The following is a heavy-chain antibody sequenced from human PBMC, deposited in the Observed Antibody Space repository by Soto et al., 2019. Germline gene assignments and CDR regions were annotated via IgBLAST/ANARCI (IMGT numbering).Heavy chain of an antibody. D-gene: IGHD3-16*01. V-gene: IGHV3-30*18. J-gene: IGHJ4*02. CDR3: AKDPRYSYVGPSPYYFDD. CDR2: ISYDGSNK. CDR1: GFTFSSYG. Sequence: PGGSLRLSCAASGFTFSSYGMHWVRQAPGKGLEWVAVISYDGSNKYYADSVKGRFTISRDNSKNTLYLQMNSLRAEDTAVYYCAKDPRYSYVGPSPYYFDDWGQGTLVTVSS.